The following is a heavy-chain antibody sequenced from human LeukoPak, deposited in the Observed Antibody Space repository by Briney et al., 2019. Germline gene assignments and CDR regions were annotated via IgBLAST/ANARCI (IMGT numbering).Heavy chain of an antibody. CDR3: ARDHGIAVADDYFDY. D-gene: IGHD6-19*01. V-gene: IGHV1-24*01. J-gene: IGHJ4*02. CDR1: GYSLTELY. CDR2: FDPEAGET. Sequence: ASVKVSCKVSGYSLTELYIFWVRQAPGKGLEWLGGFDPEAGETIYAQKFQGRVTITRDTSASTAYMELSSLRSEDTAVYYCARDHGIAVADDYFDYWGQGTLVTVSS.